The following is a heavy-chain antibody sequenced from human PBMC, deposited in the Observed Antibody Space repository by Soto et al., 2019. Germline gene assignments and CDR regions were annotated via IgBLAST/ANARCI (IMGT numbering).Heavy chain of an antibody. J-gene: IGHJ6*02. CDR3: VRDGHHSNSPYGMYV. V-gene: IGHV3-30-3*01. Sequence: QVQLVESGGGVVQPGMSLRLPCAASRFTFSNYAMHWVRQAPGKGLEWVAVVSYDETSKYYADSVRGRFTISRDNSKNTLYLQMNSLRAEDTAVYYCVRDGHHSNSPYGMYVWGQGTTVTVSS. CDR2: VSYDETSK. CDR1: RFTFSNYA. D-gene: IGHD7-27*01.